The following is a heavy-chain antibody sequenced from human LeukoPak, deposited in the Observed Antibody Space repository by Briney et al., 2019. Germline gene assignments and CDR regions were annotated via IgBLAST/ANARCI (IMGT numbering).Heavy chain of an antibody. CDR2: IYYSGST. CDR1: GGSISSSSYY. D-gene: IGHD1-26*01. Sequence: SETLSLTCTVSGGSISSSSYYWGWIRQPPGKGLEWIGSIYYSGSTNYNPSLKSRVTISVDTSKNQLSLKLSSVTAADTAVYYCARGIVGATHFDYWGQGTLVTVSS. V-gene: IGHV4-39*07. J-gene: IGHJ4*02. CDR3: ARGIVGATHFDY.